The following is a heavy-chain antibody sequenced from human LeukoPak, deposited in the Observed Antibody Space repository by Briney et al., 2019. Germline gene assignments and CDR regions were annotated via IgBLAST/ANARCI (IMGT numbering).Heavy chain of an antibody. CDR2: IYYSGST. Sequence: SETLSLTCTVSGGSISSSSYYWGWIRQPPGKGLEWIGSIYYSGSTYYNPSLKSRVTISVDTSKNQFSLKLSSVTAADTAVYYCARGRREAVAGTGQDYWGQGTLVTVSS. D-gene: IGHD6-19*01. V-gene: IGHV4-39*07. J-gene: IGHJ4*02. CDR3: ARGRREAVAGTGQDY. CDR1: GGSISSSSYY.